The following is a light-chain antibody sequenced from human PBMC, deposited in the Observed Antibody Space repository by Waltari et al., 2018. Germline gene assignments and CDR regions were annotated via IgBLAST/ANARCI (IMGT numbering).Light chain of an antibody. CDR2: RAS. V-gene: IGKV1-5*03. J-gene: IGKJ4*01. CDR3: QQYNSYSLLS. CDR1: QSISNW. Sequence: DIQMTQSPSTLSASVGDRFSISCRASQSISNWLAWYRQKPGKAPKLLLYRASTLASGVPSRFSGSGSGTTFTLTISSLQPDDFATYYCQQYNSYSLLSFGGGTKVEIK.